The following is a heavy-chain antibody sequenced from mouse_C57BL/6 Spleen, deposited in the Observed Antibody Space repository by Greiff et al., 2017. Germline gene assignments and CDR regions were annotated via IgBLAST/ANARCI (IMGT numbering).Heavy chain of an antibody. CDR1: GFTFSDYG. Sequence: EVKLVESGGGLVKPGGSLKLSCAASGFTFSDYGMHWVRQAPEKGLEWVAYISSGSSTIYYADTVKGRFTISRDNTKNTLFLQMTSLRSEDTAMYYCARPDGNYGFDYWGQGTTLTVSS. CDR3: ARPDGNYGFDY. D-gene: IGHD2-1*01. J-gene: IGHJ2*01. V-gene: IGHV5-17*01. CDR2: ISSGSSTI.